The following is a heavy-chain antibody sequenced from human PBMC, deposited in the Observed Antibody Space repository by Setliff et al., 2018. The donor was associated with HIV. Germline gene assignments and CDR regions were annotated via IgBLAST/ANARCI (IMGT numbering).Heavy chain of an antibody. CDR3: SSGLRRPTYYYYYYMDI. D-gene: IGHD2-21*02. CDR2: IYYSGST. J-gene: IGHJ6*03. V-gene: IGHV4-59*01. CDR1: GGSISSYY. Sequence: PSETLSLTCTVSGGSISSYYCSWIRQPPGKGLEWIGYIYYSGSTHYNPSLKSRVTISVDTYKHQFSLKLISVTAADTAVYYCSSGLRRPTYYYYYYMDIWGKGTSVTVSS.